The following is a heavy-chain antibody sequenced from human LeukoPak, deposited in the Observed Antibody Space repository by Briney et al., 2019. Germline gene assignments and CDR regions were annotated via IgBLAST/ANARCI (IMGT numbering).Heavy chain of an antibody. CDR2: INHSGST. CDR3: ASLVVVTARSKQAYWFDP. CDR1: GGSFSGYY. D-gene: IGHD2-21*02. V-gene: IGHV4-34*01. Sequence: SETLSLTCAVYGGSFSGYYWSWIRQPPGKGLEWIGEINHSGSTNYNPSLKSRVTISVDTSKNQFSLKLSSVIAADTAVYYCASLVVVTARSKQAYWFDPWGQGTLVTVSS. J-gene: IGHJ5*02.